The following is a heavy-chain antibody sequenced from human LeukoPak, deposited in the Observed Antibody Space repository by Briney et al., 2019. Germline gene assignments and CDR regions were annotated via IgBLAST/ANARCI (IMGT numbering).Heavy chain of an antibody. D-gene: IGHD3-22*01. J-gene: IGHJ3*02. Sequence: ASVKVSCKASGYTFTSYDINWVRQAPGKGLEWMGGFDPEDGETIYAQKFQGRVTMTEDTSTDTAYMELSSLRSEDTAVYYCATRRHYDSIGYYYVRGAFDIWGQGTMVTVSS. CDR1: GYTFTSYD. CDR3: ATRRHYDSIGYYYVRGAFDI. V-gene: IGHV1-24*01. CDR2: FDPEDGET.